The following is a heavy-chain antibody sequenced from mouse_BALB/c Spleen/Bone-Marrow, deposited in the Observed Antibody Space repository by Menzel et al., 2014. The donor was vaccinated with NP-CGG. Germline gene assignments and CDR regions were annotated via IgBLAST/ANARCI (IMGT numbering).Heavy chain of an antibody. J-gene: IGHJ2*01. V-gene: IGHV14-3*02. CDR2: IDPANGNT. Sequence: PEQGLEWIGRIDPANGNTKYDPKFQGKATITADTSSNTAYLQLSSLTSEDTAVYYCASYYRYSFDYWGQGTTLTVSS. CDR3: ASYYRYSFDY. D-gene: IGHD2-14*01.